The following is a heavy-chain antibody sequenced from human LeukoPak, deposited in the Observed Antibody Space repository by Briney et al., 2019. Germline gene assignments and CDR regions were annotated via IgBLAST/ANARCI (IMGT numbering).Heavy chain of an antibody. CDR3: AKDPSPTYYDILTGFYYYYGMDV. D-gene: IGHD3-9*01. V-gene: IGHV3-43*02. CDR1: GFTFDDYA. Sequence: PGGSLRLSCAASGFTFDDYAMHWVRQAPGKGLEWVSLISGDGGSTYYADSVKGRFIISRDNSKNSLYLQMNSLRTEDTALYYCAKDPSPTYYDILTGFYYYYGMDVWGQGTTVTVSS. J-gene: IGHJ6*02. CDR2: ISGDGGST.